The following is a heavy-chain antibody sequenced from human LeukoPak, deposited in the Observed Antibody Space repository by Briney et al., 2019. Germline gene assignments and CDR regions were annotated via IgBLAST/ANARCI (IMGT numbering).Heavy chain of an antibody. CDR1: GFILSDYN. J-gene: IGHJ4*02. Sequence: GGSLRLSCAASGFILSDYNMHWVRQAPGKGLEGVAVISYDGSNKYYADSVKGRVTISRDNSKNTLYLQMNSLRAEDTAVYYCARDQTGFCSGSSCLGSTFDYWGQGTLVTVSS. CDR2: ISYDGSNK. V-gene: IGHV3-30*04. CDR3: ARDQTGFCSGSSCLGSTFDY. D-gene: IGHD2-15*01.